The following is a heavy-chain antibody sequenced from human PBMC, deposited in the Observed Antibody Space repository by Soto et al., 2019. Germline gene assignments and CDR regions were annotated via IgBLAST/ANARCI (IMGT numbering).Heavy chain of an antibody. J-gene: IGHJ2*01. CDR2: ISGSGGRT. Sequence: EVQLLESGGVLVQPGGSLRLSFASSGFTFSIYAMTWVRQAPGNGPEGGTGISGSGGRTYYADSVKGRFTISRDTSKNTLYLQMNSLGAEDTAVYYCAKARGELPYWYFDLWGRGTLVTVSS. CDR3: AKARGELPYWYFDL. D-gene: IGHD1-26*01. V-gene: IGHV3-23*01. CDR1: GFTFSIYA.